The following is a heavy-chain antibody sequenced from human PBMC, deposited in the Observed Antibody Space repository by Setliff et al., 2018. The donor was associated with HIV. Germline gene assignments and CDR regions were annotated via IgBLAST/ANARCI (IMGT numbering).Heavy chain of an antibody. CDR2: INHRGTT. D-gene: IGHD2-21*02. J-gene: IGHJ1*01. CDR3: ASELAYCGADCSRRGFLH. CDR1: GESLSGGY. Sequence: SETLSLTCAVYGESLSGGYWSWIRQSPGKGLEWIGEINHRGTTNYNPSLKSRVTISVDTSKIQLSLKLSSVTAADTAVYYCASELAYCGADCSRRGFLHWGQGTLVTVSS. V-gene: IGHV4-34*01.